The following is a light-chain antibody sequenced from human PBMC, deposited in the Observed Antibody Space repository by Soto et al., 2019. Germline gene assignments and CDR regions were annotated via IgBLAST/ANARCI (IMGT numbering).Light chain of an antibody. Sequence: QSALTQPASVSGSPGQSITISRSGTTSDVGGYNLVSWYQQHTAKAPKLLIYEGTQRPSGVSSRFSGSKSGNTASLTISGLQAEDEADYYCCSYASSSSYVFGTGTKVTVL. J-gene: IGLJ1*01. CDR2: EGT. CDR3: CSYASSSSYV. V-gene: IGLV2-23*01. CDR1: TSDVGGYNL.